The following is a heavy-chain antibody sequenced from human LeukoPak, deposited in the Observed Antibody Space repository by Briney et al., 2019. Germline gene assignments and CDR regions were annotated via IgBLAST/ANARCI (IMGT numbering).Heavy chain of an antibody. D-gene: IGHD5-18*01. V-gene: IGHV3-23*01. CDR1: GFTFSSYA. CDR2: IGGGGGST. Sequence: PGGSLRLSCAASGFTFSSYAMSWVRQAPGKGLERVSGIGGGGGSTYYADSVKGRFTISRDNSKNTLYLQMNSLRAEDTAVYYCAKKGIQLWSPFDYWGQGTLVTVSS. CDR3: AKKGIQLWSPFDY. J-gene: IGHJ4*02.